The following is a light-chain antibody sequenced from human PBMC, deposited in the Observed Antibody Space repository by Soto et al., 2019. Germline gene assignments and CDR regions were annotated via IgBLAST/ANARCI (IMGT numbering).Light chain of an antibody. CDR2: SAS. Sequence: DVKITQSLSSLSASVGDKVTITCQASQDINNYLNWYQQKPGEVPKLLIYSASSLHSGVPSRFTGSGSETDFTLTIRSLQPEDFATYYCQHGYVAPYNFGQGTK. J-gene: IGKJ2*01. CDR1: QDINNY. CDR3: QHGYVAPYN. V-gene: IGKV1-39*01.